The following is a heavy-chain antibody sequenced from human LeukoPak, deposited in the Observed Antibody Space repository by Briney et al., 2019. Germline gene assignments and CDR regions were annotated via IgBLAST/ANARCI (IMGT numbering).Heavy chain of an antibody. CDR2: IYYSGST. J-gene: IGHJ5*02. V-gene: IGHV4-39*01. CDR3: ARQARENWFDP. Sequence: PSETLSLTCSVSGGSIGSSTYYWGWIRQPPGKELEWIGSIYYSGSTDYNPSLRSRVTISVDTSKNQFSLKLSSVTATDTAVYYCARQARENWFDPWGQGTLVTVSS. CDR1: GGSIGSSTYY.